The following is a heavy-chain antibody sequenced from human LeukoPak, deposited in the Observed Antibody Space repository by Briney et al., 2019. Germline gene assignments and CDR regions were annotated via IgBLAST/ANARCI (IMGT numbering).Heavy chain of an antibody. CDR1: GYTFNGYY. CDR3: AGAREQRFDS. D-gene: IGHD1/OR15-1a*01. V-gene: IGHV1-2*02. CDR2: INPNSGGT. Sequence: ASVKVSCTASGYTFNGYYIHWVRQTPGQGLEWMGWINPNSGGTDYAQKLQGRVTMTRDTSISTAYMEVSRLRSDDTALYYCAGAREQRFDSWGQGTLVTVSS. J-gene: IGHJ5*01.